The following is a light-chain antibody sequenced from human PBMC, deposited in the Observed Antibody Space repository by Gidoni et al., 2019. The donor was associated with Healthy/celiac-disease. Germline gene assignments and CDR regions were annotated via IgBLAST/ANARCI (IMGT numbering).Light chain of an antibody. V-gene: IGKV3-15*01. CDR1: QSVSSN. J-gene: IGKJ2*01. CDR3: QQYNNWPRT. Sequence: ELGMTQSPATLSVSPGESATLSCRASQSVSSNLAWYQQKPGQAPRLLIYGASTRATGIPARFSGSGSGTEFTLTISSLQSEDFAVYYCQQYNNWPRTFGQGTKLEIK. CDR2: GAS.